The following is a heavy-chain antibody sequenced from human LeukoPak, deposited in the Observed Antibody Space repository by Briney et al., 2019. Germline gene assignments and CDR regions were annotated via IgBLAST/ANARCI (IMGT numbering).Heavy chain of an antibody. CDR2: INHSGST. V-gene: IGHV4-34*01. Sequence: SETLSLTCAVYGGSFSGYYWSWIRQPPGKGLEWIGEINHSGSTNYNPSLKSRVTISVDTSKNQFSLKLSSVTAADTAVYYCARAYYYDSSGYYFDYWGQGTLVTASS. J-gene: IGHJ4*02. CDR3: ARAYYYDSSGYYFDY. CDR1: GGSFSGYY. D-gene: IGHD3-22*01.